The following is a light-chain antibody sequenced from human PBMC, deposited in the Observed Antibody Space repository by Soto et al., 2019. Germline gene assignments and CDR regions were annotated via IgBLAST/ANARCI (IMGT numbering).Light chain of an antibody. CDR3: QQYDKSTST. J-gene: IGKJ5*01. CDR1: QSVTSSY. CDR2: GTS. V-gene: IGKV3-20*01. Sequence: EVVLTQSPGTRSLSPGERATLSCRASQSVTSSYLSCYQQKRGQAPSILXYGTSNRATGIPDRLSGTGSGTDFTLPISGLEPEDFAVYYCQQYDKSTSTFGQGTRLEIK.